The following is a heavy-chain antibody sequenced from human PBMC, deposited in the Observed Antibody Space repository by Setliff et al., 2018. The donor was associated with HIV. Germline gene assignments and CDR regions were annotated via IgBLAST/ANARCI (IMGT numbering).Heavy chain of an antibody. V-gene: IGHV4-59*12. CDR3: ARDPDNYNFWSGYYTTHDAFDI. J-gene: IGHJ3*02. Sequence: PSETLSLTCTVSGDSISTYYWSWIRQPPAKGLEWIGYISYSGSTKYNPSLKSRVTMSVDTSKNQFSLKLSSVTAADTAVYYCARDPDNYNFWSGYYTTHDAFDIRGQGTMVTVSS. CDR1: GDSISTYY. D-gene: IGHD3-3*01. CDR2: ISYSGST.